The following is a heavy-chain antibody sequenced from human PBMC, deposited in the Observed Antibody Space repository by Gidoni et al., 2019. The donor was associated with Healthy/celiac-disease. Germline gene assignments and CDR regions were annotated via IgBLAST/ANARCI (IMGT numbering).Heavy chain of an antibody. CDR1: GFTFSSYS. Sequence: EVQLVESGGGLVKPGGSLRLSCAASGFTFSSYSMNWVRQAPGKGLAWVSSISSSSSYIYYADSVKGRFTISRDNAKNSLYLQMNSLRAEDTAVYYCARDQRGYDFDYWGQGTLVTVSS. D-gene: IGHD5-12*01. J-gene: IGHJ4*02. CDR3: ARDQRGYDFDY. V-gene: IGHV3-21*01. CDR2: ISSSSSYI.